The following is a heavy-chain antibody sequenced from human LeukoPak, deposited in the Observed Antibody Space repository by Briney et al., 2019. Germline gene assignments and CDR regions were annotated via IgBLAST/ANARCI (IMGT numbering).Heavy chain of an antibody. CDR2: ISAYNGST. CDR1: GYTFTSYG. CDR3: ARDFRIAARPPLSPGY. V-gene: IGHV1-18*01. J-gene: IGHJ4*02. D-gene: IGHD6-6*01. Sequence: GASVKVSCKASGYTFTSYGISWVRQAPGQGLEWMGWISAYNGSTNYAQKLQGRVTMTTDTSTSTAYMELRSLRSDDTAVYYCARDFRIAARPPLSPGYWGQGTLVTVSS.